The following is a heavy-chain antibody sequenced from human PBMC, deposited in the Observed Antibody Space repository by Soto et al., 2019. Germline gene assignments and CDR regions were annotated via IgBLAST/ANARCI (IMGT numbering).Heavy chain of an antibody. J-gene: IGHJ5*01. CDR2: MNPNSGNT. D-gene: IGHD2-21*01. CDR1: GYTFATYD. Sequence: QVQLVQSGAEVKTPGASVKVSCKASGYTFATYDINWVRQAPGQGLEWMGWMNPNSGNTGYAQKFQGRLTMTRDTAFGVAQMELSSLRNEDTAVYYCARSDGYNFNWLDSWGQGTLVTVSA. CDR3: ARSDGYNFNWLDS. V-gene: IGHV1-8*01.